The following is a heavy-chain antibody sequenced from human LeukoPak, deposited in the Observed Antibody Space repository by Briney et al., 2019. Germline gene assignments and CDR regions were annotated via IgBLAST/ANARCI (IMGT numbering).Heavy chain of an antibody. D-gene: IGHD3-3*02. CDR2: IYSGGST. Sequence: PGGSLRLSCAASGFTFSSYWMSWVRQAPGKGLEWVSVIYSGGSTYYADSVKGRFTISRDNSKNTLYLQMNSLRAEDTAVYYCATHLSRDAFDIWGQGTMVTVSS. V-gene: IGHV3-66*01. CDR3: ATHLSRDAFDI. CDR1: GFTFSSYW. J-gene: IGHJ3*02.